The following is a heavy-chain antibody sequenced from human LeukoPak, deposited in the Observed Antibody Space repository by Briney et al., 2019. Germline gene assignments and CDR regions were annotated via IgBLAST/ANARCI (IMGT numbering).Heavy chain of an antibody. CDR2: MSSDGSKT. CDR1: GFTFSSYG. Sequence: GRSLRLSCAASGFTFSSYGMHWVRQAPGKGLEWVAFMSSDGSKTHYVDSVKGRFTISRDKSKNTLYLQMNSLRTEDTAVYYCAKDTGSSSWALDYWGQGTLVIVSS. J-gene: IGHJ4*02. CDR3: AKDTGSSSWALDY. V-gene: IGHV3-30*18. D-gene: IGHD6-6*01.